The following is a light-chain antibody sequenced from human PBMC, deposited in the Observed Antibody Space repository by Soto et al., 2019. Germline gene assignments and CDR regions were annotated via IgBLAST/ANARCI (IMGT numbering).Light chain of an antibody. J-gene: IGKJ1*01. V-gene: IGKV1-39*01. Sequence: DIQMTQSPTSLSASVGDRVTITCRASQNIRSYLNWYQQIPGKAPNLLIYATFILQTGVPSRFSGSGTGTDFTLTINGLQPEDFATYYCQQGYTTRWTFGQGTKVEIK. CDR1: QNIRSY. CDR3: QQGYTTRWT. CDR2: ATF.